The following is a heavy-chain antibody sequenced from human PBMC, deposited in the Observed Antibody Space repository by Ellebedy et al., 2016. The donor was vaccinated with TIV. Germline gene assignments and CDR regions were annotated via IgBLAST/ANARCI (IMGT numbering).Heavy chain of an antibody. D-gene: IGHD3-10*01. CDR2: IYTSGST. Sequence: SETLSLXXTVSGGSISSYYWSWIRQPAGKGLEWIGRIYTSGSTNYNPSLKSRVTISVDTSKNQFSLKLSSVTAADTAVYYCARVGGSRGDWFDPWGQGTLVTVSS. CDR3: ARVGGSRGDWFDP. J-gene: IGHJ5*02. V-gene: IGHV4-4*07. CDR1: GGSISSYY.